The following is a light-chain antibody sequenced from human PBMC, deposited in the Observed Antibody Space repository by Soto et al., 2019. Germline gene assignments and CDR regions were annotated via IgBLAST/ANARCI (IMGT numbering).Light chain of an antibody. V-gene: IGLV4-69*01. CDR2: LNSDGSH. J-gene: IGLJ3*02. CDR1: SGHSSYA. Sequence: QAVVTQSPSASASLGASVKLTCTLSSGHSSYAIAWHQQQPEKGPRYLMKLNSDGSHSKGDGILDRFSGSSSGAERYLTISSLQSEDEADYYCQTWGTGFWVFGGGTKLTVL. CDR3: QTWGTGFWV.